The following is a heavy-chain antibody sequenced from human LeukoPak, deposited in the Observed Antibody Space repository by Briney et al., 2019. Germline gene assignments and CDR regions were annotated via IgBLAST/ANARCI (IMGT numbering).Heavy chain of an antibody. CDR2: ISSSSSYI. Sequence: GGSLRLSCAASGFTFSSYSMNWVRQAPGKGLEWVSSISSSSSYIYYANSVKGRFTISRDNAKNSLYLQMNSLRAEDTAVYYCARCGEVITFGGVIVPHYYMDVWGKGTTVTVSS. CDR3: ARCGEVITFGGVIVPHYYMDV. V-gene: IGHV3-21*01. J-gene: IGHJ6*03. D-gene: IGHD3-16*02. CDR1: GFTFSSYS.